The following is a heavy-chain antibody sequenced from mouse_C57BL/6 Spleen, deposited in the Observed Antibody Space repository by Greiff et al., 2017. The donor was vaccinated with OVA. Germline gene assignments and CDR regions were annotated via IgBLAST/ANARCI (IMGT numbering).Heavy chain of an antibody. J-gene: IGHJ1*03. CDR1: GYSITSGYD. D-gene: IGHD1-1*01. CDR2: ISYSGST. Sequence: EVKLMESGPGMVKPSQSLSLTCTVTGYSITSGYDWHWIRHFPGNKLEWMGYISYSGSTNYNPSLKSRISITHDTSKNHFFLKLNSVTTEDTATYYCARGGYYYGSSYFDVWGTGTTVTVSS. CDR3: ARGGYYYGSSYFDV. V-gene: IGHV3-1*01.